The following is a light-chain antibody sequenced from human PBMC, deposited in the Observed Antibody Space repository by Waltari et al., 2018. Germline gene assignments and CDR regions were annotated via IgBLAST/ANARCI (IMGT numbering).Light chain of an antibody. J-gene: IGLJ2*01. V-gene: IGLV2-14*01. CDR3: SSYTSSSTLV. CDR2: DVS. Sequence: QSALTQPASVSGSPGQSITISCAGTSSDVGGYNYVSWYQQHPDKAPQLVIYDVSHRPPGFSSRFSGSKSGNTASLTISGLRAEDEADYYCSSYTSSSTLVFGGGTKVTVL. CDR1: SSDVGGYNY.